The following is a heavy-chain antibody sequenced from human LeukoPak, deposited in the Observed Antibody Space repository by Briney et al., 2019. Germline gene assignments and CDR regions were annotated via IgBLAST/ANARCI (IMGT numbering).Heavy chain of an antibody. CDR3: ARRGYCSGGNCSTYYFDY. Sequence: SETLSLTCTVSGDSVISGDYRWTWIRQPPGKGLEWIGEINLSGITNYSPSLERRVTMSGDMSKNQFSLKLSSVTAADTADYYCARRGYCSGGNCSTYYFDYWGQGTRVTVSS. J-gene: IGHJ4*02. V-gene: IGHV4-61*08. CDR2: INLSGIT. D-gene: IGHD2-15*01. CDR1: GDSVISGDYR.